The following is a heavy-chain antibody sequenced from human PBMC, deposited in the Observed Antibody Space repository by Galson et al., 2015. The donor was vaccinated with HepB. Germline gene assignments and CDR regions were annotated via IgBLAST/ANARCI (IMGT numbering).Heavy chain of an antibody. CDR1: GFTFSSYS. V-gene: IGHV3-21*01. Sequence: SLRLSCAASGFTFSSYSMNWVRQAPGKGLEWVSSIFRSSLYTYYADSVKGRFTISRDDAENSLYLQMNSLRAEDTAVYYCARGGYSNYYTDYWGQGTPVTVSS. J-gene: IGHJ4*02. CDR2: IFRSSLYT. CDR3: ARGGYSNYYTDY. D-gene: IGHD4-11*01.